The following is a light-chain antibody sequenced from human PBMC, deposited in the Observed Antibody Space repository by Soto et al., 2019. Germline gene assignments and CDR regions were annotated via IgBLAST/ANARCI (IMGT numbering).Light chain of an antibody. CDR2: EGT. V-gene: IGLV2-23*01. CDR3: ATRDNSLSRWV. CDR1: SSDVGSQNL. J-gene: IGLJ3*02. Sequence: QSALTQPASVSGSPGQSITISCTGTSSDVGSQNLVSWYQQHPGKAPKLMIYEGTKRPSGVSNRFSGSKSGNTASLTISGLQAEDEADYYCATRDNSLSRWVFGGGTKVTVL.